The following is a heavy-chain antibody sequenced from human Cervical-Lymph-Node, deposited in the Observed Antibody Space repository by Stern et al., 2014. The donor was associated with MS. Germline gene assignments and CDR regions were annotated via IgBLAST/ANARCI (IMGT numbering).Heavy chain of an antibody. CDR2: IIPMSGAT. V-gene: IGHV1-69*06. Sequence: QMQLVQSGPEMKKPGSSVKVSCKASGGTLNSYAISWVRQAPGPGLEWMGGIIPMSGATNNTEKFQGRITMSADKSTTTAYMELRSLKYEDTAVYYCTLDSSDHHVDFWGQGTPVIVSS. CDR3: TLDSSDHHVDF. D-gene: IGHD3-22*01. CDR1: GGTLNSYA. J-gene: IGHJ4*02.